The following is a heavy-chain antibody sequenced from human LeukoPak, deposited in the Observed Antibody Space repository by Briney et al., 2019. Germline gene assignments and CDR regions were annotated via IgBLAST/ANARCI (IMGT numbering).Heavy chain of an antibody. V-gene: IGHV4-39*01. J-gene: IGHJ6*03. CDR2: IYYSGST. CDR3: AHLRGYYYYMDV. D-gene: IGHD3-16*01. Sequence: SETLSLTCTVSGGSISSSSYYWGWIRQPPGKGLEWIGSIYYSGSTYYNPSLKSRVTISVDTSKNQFSLKLSSVTAADTAVYYCAHLRGYYYYMDVWGKGTTVTVSS. CDR1: GGSISSSSYY.